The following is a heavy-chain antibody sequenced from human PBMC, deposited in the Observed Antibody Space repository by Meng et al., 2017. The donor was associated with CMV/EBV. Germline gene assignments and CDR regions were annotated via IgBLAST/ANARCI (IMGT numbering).Heavy chain of an antibody. CDR1: GYTFTGYY. CDR2: IKPNSGGT. Sequence: ASVKVSCKASGYTFTGYYMHWVRQAPGQGLEWMGWIKPNSGGTNYAQKFQGRVTMTRDTSISTAYMELSRLRSDDTAVYYCARGGERDSSGYRYGMDVWGQGTTVTVSS. D-gene: IGHD3-22*01. J-gene: IGHJ6*02. CDR3: ARGGERDSSGYRYGMDV. V-gene: IGHV1-2*02.